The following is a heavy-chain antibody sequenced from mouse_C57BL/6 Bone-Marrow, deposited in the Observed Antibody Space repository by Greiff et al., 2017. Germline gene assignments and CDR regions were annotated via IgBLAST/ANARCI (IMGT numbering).Heavy chain of an antibody. CDR3: ARGLRRGLYFDY. J-gene: IGHJ2*01. CDR2: ISYDGSN. V-gene: IGHV3-6*01. CDR1: GYSITSGYY. D-gene: IGHD2-2*01. Sequence: EVQLQESGPGLVKPSQSLSLTCSVTGYSITSGYYWNWIRQFPGNKLEWMGYISYDGSNNYNPSLKNRISITRETSKNQFFLKLNSVTTEDTATYYCARGLRRGLYFDYWGQGTTLTVSS.